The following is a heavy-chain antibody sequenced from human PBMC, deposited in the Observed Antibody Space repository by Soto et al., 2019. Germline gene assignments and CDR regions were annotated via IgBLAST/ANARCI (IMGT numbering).Heavy chain of an antibody. CDR2: INPGGGST. Sequence: ASVKVSCKASGYTFTSYYMHWVRQAPGQGLEWMGIINPGGGSTSYAQKFQGRVTMTRDTSTSTVYMELSSLRSEDTAVYYCARAVCTNGVCQYYFDYWGQGTLVTVSS. D-gene: IGHD2-8*01. CDR1: GYTFTSYY. V-gene: IGHV1-46*03. CDR3: ARAVCTNGVCQYYFDY. J-gene: IGHJ4*02.